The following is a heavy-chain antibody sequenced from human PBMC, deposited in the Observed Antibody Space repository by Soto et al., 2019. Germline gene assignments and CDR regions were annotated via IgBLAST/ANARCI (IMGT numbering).Heavy chain of an antibody. V-gene: IGHV1-46*01. CDR3: TALSLGY. CDR1: GYTFISYH. J-gene: IGHJ4*02. D-gene: IGHD5-18*01. Sequence: QVQLVQSGAEVKKPGASVKVSCKAFGYTFISYHMYWVRQAPGQGLEWMGIINPSGGSTSYAQTFQGRVTMARDTSTSTVYMELSSLRSEDTAVYYCTALSLGYWGQGTLVTVSS. CDR2: INPSGGST.